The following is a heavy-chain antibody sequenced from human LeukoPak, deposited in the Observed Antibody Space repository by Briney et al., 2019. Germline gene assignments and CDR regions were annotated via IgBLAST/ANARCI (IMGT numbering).Heavy chain of an antibody. Sequence: PSQTLSLTCTVSGGPISSGGYYWSWIRQHPGKGLGWIGYIYYSGSTYYNSSLKSRVTISVDTSKNQFSLKLSSVTAADTAVYYCAREGSNYYDSSGAIDYWGQGTLVTVSS. D-gene: IGHD3-22*01. CDR3: AREGSNYYDSSGAIDY. CDR1: GGPISSGGYY. V-gene: IGHV4-31*03. J-gene: IGHJ4*02. CDR2: IYYSGST.